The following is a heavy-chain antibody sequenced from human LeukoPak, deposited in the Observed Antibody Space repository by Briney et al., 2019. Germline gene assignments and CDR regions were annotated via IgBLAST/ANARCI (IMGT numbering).Heavy chain of an antibody. CDR1: GGSMNSYY. CDR3: ARPWEGYGDSHDAFDI. V-gene: IGHV4-59*12. CDR2: IYYSGST. D-gene: IGHD4-17*01. Sequence: SSETLSLTCTVSGGSMNSYYWSWIRQPPEKGLEWIGYIYYSGSTHYNPSLTSRVTISVDTSKNQFSLKLSSVTAADTAVYYCARPWEGYGDSHDAFDIWGQGTMVTVSS. J-gene: IGHJ3*02.